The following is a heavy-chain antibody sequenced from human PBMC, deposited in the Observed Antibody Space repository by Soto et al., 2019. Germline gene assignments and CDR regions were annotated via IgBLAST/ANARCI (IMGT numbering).Heavy chain of an antibody. J-gene: IGHJ5*02. CDR1: GGTFSSYT. Sequence: EASVKVSCKASGGTFSSYTISWVRQAPGQGLEWMGRIIPILGIANYAQKFQGRVTITADKSTSTAYMELSSLRSEDTAVYYCARGEYSSNRPFDPWGQGTLVTVSS. CDR3: ARGEYSSNRPFDP. CDR2: IIPILGIA. V-gene: IGHV1-69*02. D-gene: IGHD6-6*01.